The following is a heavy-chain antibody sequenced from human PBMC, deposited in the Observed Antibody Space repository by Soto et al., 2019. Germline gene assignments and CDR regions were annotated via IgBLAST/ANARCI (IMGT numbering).Heavy chain of an antibody. V-gene: IGHV3-23*01. D-gene: IGHD1-1*01. J-gene: IGHJ4*02. CDR1: GFSFSSYA. CDR3: AKGRGQNWNFAY. Sequence: EVQLLESGGGSVQPGGSLRLSCAASGFSFSSYAMHWVRRPPGKGLEWVSSISGSGGTTYYADSVKGRFSISRDSLVNTLYLQRNSLRAEDTAVYFCAKGRGQNWNFAYWGQGTLVTVSP. CDR2: ISGSGGTT.